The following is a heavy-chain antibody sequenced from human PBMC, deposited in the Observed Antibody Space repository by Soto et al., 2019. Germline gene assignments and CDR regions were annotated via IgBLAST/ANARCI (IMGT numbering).Heavy chain of an antibody. Sequence: RLSCAASGFTFSSYAMHWVRQAPGKGLEWVAVISYDGSNKYYADSVKGRFTISRDNSKNTLYLQMNSLRAEDTAVYYCARAPRWSPPSALDYWGQGTLVTVSS. D-gene: IGHD2-15*01. CDR2: ISYDGSNK. CDR1: GFTFSSYA. V-gene: IGHV3-30-3*01. CDR3: ARAPRWSPPSALDY. J-gene: IGHJ4*02.